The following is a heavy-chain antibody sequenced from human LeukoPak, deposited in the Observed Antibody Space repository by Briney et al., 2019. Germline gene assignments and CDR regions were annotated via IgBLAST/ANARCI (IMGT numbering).Heavy chain of an antibody. Sequence: GASVKVSCKASGYTFTGYYMHWVRQAPGQGLEWMGWINPNSGGPNYAQKFQGRVTMTRDTSISTAYMELSRLRSDDTAVYYCARAGLQYCGGDCYSAPRRYYYYYYGMDVWGQGTTVTVSS. J-gene: IGHJ6*02. CDR2: INPNSGGP. CDR3: ARAGLQYCGGDCYSAPRRYYYYYYGMDV. CDR1: GYTFTGYY. V-gene: IGHV1-2*02. D-gene: IGHD2-21*02.